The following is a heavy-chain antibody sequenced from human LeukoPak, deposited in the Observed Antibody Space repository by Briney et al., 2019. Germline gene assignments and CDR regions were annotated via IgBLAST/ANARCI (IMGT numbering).Heavy chain of an antibody. CDR1: GYTFTSYA. CDR2: INAGNGNT. CDR3: ARDQGYSGYDFYFDY. V-gene: IGHV1-3*01. Sequence: VASVKVSCKASGYTFTSYAMHWVRRAPGQRLEWMGWINAGNGNTKYSQKFQGRVTITRDTSASTAYMELSSLRSEDTAVYYCARDQGYSGYDFYFDYWGQGTLVTVSS. J-gene: IGHJ4*02. D-gene: IGHD5-12*01.